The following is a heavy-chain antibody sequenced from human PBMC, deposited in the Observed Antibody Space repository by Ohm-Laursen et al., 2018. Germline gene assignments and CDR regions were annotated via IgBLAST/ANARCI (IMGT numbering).Heavy chain of an antibody. CDR3: ARARGTSQSHLDP. V-gene: IGHV4-34*01. CDR1: GGSFSGYY. Sequence: SDTLSLTCAVYGGSFSGYYWSWIRQPPGKGLEWIGEINHSGSTNYNPSLKSRVTISVDTSKNQFSLKLSSVTAADTAVYYCARARGTSQSHLDPWGQGTLVTVSS. J-gene: IGHJ5*02. D-gene: IGHD2-2*01. CDR2: INHSGST.